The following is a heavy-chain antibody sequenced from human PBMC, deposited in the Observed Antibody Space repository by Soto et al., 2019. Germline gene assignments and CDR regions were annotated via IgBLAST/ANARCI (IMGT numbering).Heavy chain of an antibody. CDR2: IVPIVDTS. CDR1: GGTSSSYA. Sequence: QVQLVQSGAEVRQPASSVKVSCKTSGGTSSSYAIIWVRQAPGQGLEWMGGIVPIVDTSTYAQKFQGRVTITADESTSTVYMELSSLRSDDTAVYYCVRVVAIPGYPDNWGQGTLVTVSS. D-gene: IGHD5-12*01. J-gene: IGHJ4*02. CDR3: VRVVAIPGYPDN. V-gene: IGHV1-69*12.